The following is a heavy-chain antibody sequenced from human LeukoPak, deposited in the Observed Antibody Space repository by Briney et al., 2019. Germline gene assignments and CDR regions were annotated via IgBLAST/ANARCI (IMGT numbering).Heavy chain of an antibody. D-gene: IGHD5-12*01. Sequence: GGSLSLSCAASGITFSYYWMHWVRQAPGKGLVWVSRIDSDGSGATYADSVKGRFTISRNNAKNTLYLQMNSLRAEDTAVYYCVREGGYDPFEYWGQGTLVTVSS. CDR2: IDSDGSGA. CDR1: GITFSYYW. V-gene: IGHV3-74*01. J-gene: IGHJ4*02. CDR3: VREGGYDPFEY.